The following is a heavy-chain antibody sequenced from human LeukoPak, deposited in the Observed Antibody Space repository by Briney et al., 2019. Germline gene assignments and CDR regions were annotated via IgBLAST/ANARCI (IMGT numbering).Heavy chain of an antibody. V-gene: IGHV4-59*01. D-gene: IGHD5-18*01. CDR2: IYYSGST. CDR1: GGSTNSYF. J-gene: IGHJ4*02. CDR3: ARDIRGYNYGWFDY. Sequence: PSETLSPTCTVSGGSTNSYFWTWIRQPPGKGLEWIGYIYYSGSTKYNPSLKSRVTISLDTSKNQFSLNLSSVTAADTAVYYCARDIRGYNYGWFDYRGQGTLVTASS.